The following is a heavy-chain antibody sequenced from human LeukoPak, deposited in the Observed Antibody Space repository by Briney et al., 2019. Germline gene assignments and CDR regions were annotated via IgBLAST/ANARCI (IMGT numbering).Heavy chain of an antibody. CDR1: GGSVSSGSYY. CDR3: ARALPYSSRKSHWYFDL. D-gene: IGHD6-13*01. V-gene: IGHV4-61*01. Sequence: SETLSLTCTVSGGSVSSGSYYWSWIRQPPGKGLEWIGYIYYSGSTNYNPSLKSRVTISVDTSKNQFSLKLSSVTAADTAVYYCARALPYSSRKSHWYFDLWGRGTLVTVSS. CDR2: IYYSGST. J-gene: IGHJ2*01.